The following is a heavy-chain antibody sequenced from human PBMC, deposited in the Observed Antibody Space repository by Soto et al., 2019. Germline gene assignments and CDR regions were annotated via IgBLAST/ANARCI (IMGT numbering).Heavy chain of an antibody. D-gene: IGHD3-22*01. CDR3: AKADDSSGYYAYYNYGMDV. Sequence: VGSLGLSCAASGFTFSSYAMSWVRQAPGKGLEWVSAISGSGGSTYYADSVKGRFTISRDNSKNTLYLQMKSLRAEDTAVYYCAKADDSSGYYAYYNYGMDVWGQGTTVTVSS. J-gene: IGHJ6*02. V-gene: IGHV3-23*01. CDR1: GFTFSSYA. CDR2: ISGSGGST.